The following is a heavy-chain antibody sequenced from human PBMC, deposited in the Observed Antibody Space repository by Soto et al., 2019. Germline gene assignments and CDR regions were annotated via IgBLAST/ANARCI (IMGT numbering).Heavy chain of an antibody. J-gene: IGHJ4*02. CDR2: INPNSGGT. CDR3: ARAHCGGDCYSGVDY. Sequence: ASVKVSCKASGYTFTGYYMHWVQQAPGQGLEWMGWINPNSGGTNYAQKFQGWVTMTRDTSISTAYMELSRLRSDDTAVYYCARAHCGGDCYSGVDYWGQGTLVTVSS. V-gene: IGHV1-2*04. D-gene: IGHD2-21*02. CDR1: GYTFTGYY.